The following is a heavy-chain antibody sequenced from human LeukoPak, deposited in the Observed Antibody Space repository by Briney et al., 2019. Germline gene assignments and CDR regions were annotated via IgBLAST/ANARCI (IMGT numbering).Heavy chain of an antibody. CDR3: ARDHGGKVDRYFDL. V-gene: IGHV1-18*01. J-gene: IGHJ2*01. CDR2: ISAYKGNT. CDR1: GYPFASYG. D-gene: IGHD4-23*01. Sequence: ASVKVSCKASGYPFASYGISWVRQAPGQGLEWMGWISAYKGNTNYAQKFQGRVTTTTDTSTSTAYMELRSLRSDDTAVYHCARDHGGKVDRYFDLWGRGTLVTVSS.